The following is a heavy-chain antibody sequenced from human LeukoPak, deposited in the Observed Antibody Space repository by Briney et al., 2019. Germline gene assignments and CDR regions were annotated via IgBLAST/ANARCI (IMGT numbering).Heavy chain of an antibody. CDR2: IYPGDSDT. V-gene: IGHV5-51*03. J-gene: IGHJ6*02. Sequence: KPGASLKISCKGSGYSFTSYWTGWVRQLPGKGLEWMGIIYPGDSDTRYSPSFQGQVTISADKSISTAYLQWSSLKASDTAMYYCARFSSYYDFWSGYPQPDSYGMDVWGQGTTVTVSS. D-gene: IGHD3-3*01. CDR1: GYSFTSYW. CDR3: ARFSSYYDFWSGYPQPDSYGMDV.